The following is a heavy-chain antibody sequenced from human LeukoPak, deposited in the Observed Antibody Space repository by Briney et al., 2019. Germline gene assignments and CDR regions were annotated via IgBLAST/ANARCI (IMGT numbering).Heavy chain of an antibody. CDR1: GYTFTASG. Sequence: ASVKVSCKASGYTFTASGLCWVRQAPGQGLEWMGWINPYNDITDYAQTFKGRVTMTTDTSTSTAYMELRSLRSDDTAVYYCARLFGELLLPSDHFYYMDVWGKGTAVTVSS. D-gene: IGHD3-10*02. CDR2: INPYNDIT. J-gene: IGHJ6*03. CDR3: ARLFGELLLPSDHFYYMDV. V-gene: IGHV1-18*01.